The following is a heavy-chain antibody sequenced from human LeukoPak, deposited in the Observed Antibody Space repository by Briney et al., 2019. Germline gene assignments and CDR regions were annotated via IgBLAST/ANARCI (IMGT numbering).Heavy chain of an antibody. CDR1: GCTFTSYD. Sequence: ASVKVSCKASGCTFTSYDINWVRQATGQGLEWMGWMNPNSGNTGYAQKFQGRVTITRDTSASTAYMELSSLRSEDTAVYYCARGTFCSSTSCLFDYWGQGTLVTVSS. CDR3: ARGTFCSSTSCLFDY. CDR2: MNPNSGNT. V-gene: IGHV1-8*01. J-gene: IGHJ4*02. D-gene: IGHD2-2*01.